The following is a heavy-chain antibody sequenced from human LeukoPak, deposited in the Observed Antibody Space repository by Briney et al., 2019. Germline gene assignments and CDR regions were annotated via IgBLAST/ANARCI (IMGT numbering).Heavy chain of an antibody. CDR2: MNPNSGNT. J-gene: IGHJ6*02. D-gene: IGHD3-9*01. CDR3: ASSFPYYDILTGYRTLYYYGMDV. V-gene: IGHV1-8*01. CDR1: GYTFTSYD. Sequence: ASVKVSCKASGYTFTSYDINWVRQAIGQGLEWMGWMNPNSGNTGYAQKFQGRDTMTRNTSISTAYMELSSLRSEDTAVYYCASSFPYYDILTGYRTLYYYGMDVWGQGTTVTVSS.